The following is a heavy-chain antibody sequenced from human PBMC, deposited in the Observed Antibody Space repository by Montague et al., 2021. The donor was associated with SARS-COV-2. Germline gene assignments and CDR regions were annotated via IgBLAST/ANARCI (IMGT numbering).Heavy chain of an antibody. CDR3: ARRKAGYYSGGSCYSAAVFDY. V-gene: IGHV4-39*01. Sequence: SETLSLTCTVSGGSISSSSYYWGWIRQPPGKGLEWIGSIYYSGSTYYNPSLKSRVTISVDTSKNQFSLKLSSVTAADTAVYYCARRKAGYYSGGSCYSAAVFDYWGQGTLVTVSS. CDR1: GGSISSSSYY. J-gene: IGHJ4*02. CDR2: IYYSGST. D-gene: IGHD2-15*01.